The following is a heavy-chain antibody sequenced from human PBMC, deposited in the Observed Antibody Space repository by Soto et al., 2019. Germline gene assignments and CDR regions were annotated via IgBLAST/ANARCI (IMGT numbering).Heavy chain of an antibody. D-gene: IGHD3-22*01. CDR1: GYSFAVYW. CDR2: IDPSDSQT. V-gene: IGHV5-10-1*01. CDR3: ARQIYDSDSGPNFQYYFDS. J-gene: IGHJ4*02. Sequence: GESLKISCNGSGYSFAVYWITWVLQMPGKGLEWMGRIDPSDSQTYYSPSFRGHVTISAAKSITTVFLQWSSLRASDTAMYYCARQIYDSDSGPNFQYYFDSWGQGTLVTVSS.